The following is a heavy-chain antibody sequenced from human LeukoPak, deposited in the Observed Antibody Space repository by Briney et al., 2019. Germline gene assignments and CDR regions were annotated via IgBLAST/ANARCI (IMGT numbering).Heavy chain of an antibody. J-gene: IGHJ4*02. CDR1: GGSISSSNW. V-gene: IGHV4-4*02. Sequence: PSETLSLTCAVSGGSISSSNWWSWVRQPPGKGLEWIGEIYHSGSTNYNPSLKSRVTISVDKSKNQFSLKLSSVTAADTAVYYCARGPGETYYYDSSGYPLDYWGQGTLVTVSS. CDR3: ARGPGETYYYDSSGYPLDY. CDR2: IYHSGST. D-gene: IGHD3-22*01.